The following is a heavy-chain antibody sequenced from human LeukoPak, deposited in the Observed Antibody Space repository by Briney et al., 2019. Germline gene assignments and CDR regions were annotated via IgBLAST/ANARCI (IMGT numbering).Heavy chain of an antibody. D-gene: IGHD3/OR15-3a*01. Sequence: GGSLRLSCAASGFTFDDYGMSWVRQAPGKGLEWVSGISWDGGSTVYADSVRGRFTISRDNAKNSLYLLMNSLRAEDTAVYYCARTGLGMYSFDSWGQGTLVTVSS. J-gene: IGHJ4*02. CDR1: GFTFDDYG. V-gene: IGHV3-20*04. CDR2: ISWDGGST. CDR3: ARTGLGMYSFDS.